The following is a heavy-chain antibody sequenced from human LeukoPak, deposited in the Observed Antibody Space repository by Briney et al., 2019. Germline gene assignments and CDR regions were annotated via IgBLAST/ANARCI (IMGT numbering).Heavy chain of an antibody. CDR2: ISGSGGST. CDR3: AKDRMGVVPAAIFY. CDR1: GFPFSSYA. J-gene: IGHJ4*02. D-gene: IGHD2-2*02. V-gene: IGHV3-23*01. Sequence: PGGSLRLSCAASGFPFSSYAMSWVRQAPGKGLEWVSAISGSGGSTYYADSVKGRFTISRDNSKNTLYLQMNSLRAEDTAVYYCAKDRMGVVPAAIFYWGQGTLVTVSS.